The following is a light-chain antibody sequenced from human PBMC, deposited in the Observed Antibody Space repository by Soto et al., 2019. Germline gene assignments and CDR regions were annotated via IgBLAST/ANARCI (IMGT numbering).Light chain of an antibody. J-gene: IGLJ2*01. CDR3: AAWDDSLYGLV. Sequence: QSVLTQPPLTSGTPGQRVTISCSGSSTNVGVNPVNWYQQFPGTAPRLLIYTNDQRPSGVPGRFSGSKSGTTASLDISGLQSDDEADYYCAAWDDSLYGLVFGGGTKVTVL. CDR1: STNVGVNP. CDR2: TND. V-gene: IGLV1-44*01.